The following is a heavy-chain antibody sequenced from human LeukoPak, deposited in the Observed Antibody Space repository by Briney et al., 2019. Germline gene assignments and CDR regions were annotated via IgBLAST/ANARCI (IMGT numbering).Heavy chain of an antibody. CDR3: ATYSGVHHETFDD. V-gene: IGHV3-7*03. D-gene: IGHD1-26*01. CDR1: GFTFSSYW. J-gene: IGHJ4*02. Sequence: GGSLRLSCAASGFTFSSYWMSWVRQAPGKGLEWVANIKQDGSEKYYVDSVTGRFTISRDNVKNSLYLQMNSLRVEDTALYFCATYSGVHHETFDDWGQGTLVTVSS. CDR2: IKQDGSEK.